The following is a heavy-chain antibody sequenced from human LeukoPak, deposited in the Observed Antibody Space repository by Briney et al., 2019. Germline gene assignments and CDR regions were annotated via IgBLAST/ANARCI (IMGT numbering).Heavy chain of an antibody. V-gene: IGHV3-9*03. CDR2: ISWNSGSI. D-gene: IGHD6-25*01. J-gene: IGHJ4*02. CDR1: GFTFDDYA. Sequence: PGGSLRLSCAASGFTFDDYAMHWVRQAPGKGLEWVSGISWNSGSIGYADSVKGRFTISRDNAKNSLYLQMNSLRAEDMALYYCVKDSDSSAYFPIFDYWGQGTLVTVSS. CDR3: VKDSDSSAYFPIFDY.